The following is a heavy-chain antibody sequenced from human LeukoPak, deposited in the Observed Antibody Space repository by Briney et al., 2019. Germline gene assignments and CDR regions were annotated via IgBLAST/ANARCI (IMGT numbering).Heavy chain of an antibody. CDR3: ARVGRDSQHLDY. CDR1: GFTLSSYE. V-gene: IGHV3-48*03. D-gene: IGHD2-15*01. Sequence: PGGSLRLSCAASGFTLSSYEKNWVRQAPRKGLGWGSYISSRGDIVYYADSVRGRLTFSRDNAKNSLYLQMNSLRAEDTAVYYCARVGRDSQHLDYWGPGTLVTVSS. J-gene: IGHJ4*02. CDR2: ISSRGDIV.